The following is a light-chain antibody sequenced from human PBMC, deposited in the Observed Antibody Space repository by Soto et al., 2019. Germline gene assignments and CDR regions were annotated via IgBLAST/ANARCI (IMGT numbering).Light chain of an antibody. Sequence: DIQMTQSPSSLSASVRDRVTITCRASQTISTHLNWYQQKPGKAPKLLIYAASTLQSGVPSRFSGSGSGTDFTLTINSLQPDDFATYYCQKSLTIPYTFGQGTKLEIK. CDR3: QKSLTIPYT. CDR1: QTISTH. V-gene: IGKV1-39*01. J-gene: IGKJ2*01. CDR2: AAS.